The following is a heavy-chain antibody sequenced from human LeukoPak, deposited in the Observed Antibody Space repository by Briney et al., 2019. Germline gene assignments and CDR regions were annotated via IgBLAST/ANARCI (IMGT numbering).Heavy chain of an antibody. J-gene: IGHJ6*02. CDR3: ARDKEQQLVRGYYGMDV. CDR2: IIPILGIA. V-gene: IGHV1-69*04. CDR1: GGTFSSYA. D-gene: IGHD6-13*01. Sequence: SVKVSCKASGGTFSSYAISWVRQAPGRGLEWMGRIIPILGIANYAQKFQGRVTITADKSTSTAYMELSSLRSEDTAVYYCARDKEQQLVRGYYGMDVWGQGTTVTVSS.